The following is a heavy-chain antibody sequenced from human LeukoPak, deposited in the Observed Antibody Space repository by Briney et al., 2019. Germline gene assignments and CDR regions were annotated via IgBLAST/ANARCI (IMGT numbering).Heavy chain of an antibody. D-gene: IGHD3-16*01. Sequence: GGSLRLSCAGSGFIFNNYAMHWVRQAPGKGLEWVALISYDGSNKYYADSVKGRFTISRDNSKNTLYLQMNSLRVEDTAVYYCARGLGGLWGQGTLVTVSS. J-gene: IGHJ1*01. V-gene: IGHV3-30-3*01. CDR3: ARGLGGL. CDR2: ISYDGSNK. CDR1: GFIFNNYA.